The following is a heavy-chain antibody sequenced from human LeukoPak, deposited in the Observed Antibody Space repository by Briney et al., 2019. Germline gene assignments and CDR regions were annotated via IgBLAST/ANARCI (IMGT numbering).Heavy chain of an antibody. CDR1: GYSISSGYY. V-gene: IGHV4-38-2*02. J-gene: IGHJ5*02. CDR3: ARGTPMYSSSWYGVGNWFDP. Sequence: SETLSLTCTVSGYSISSGYYWGWIRQPPGKGLEWIGSIYHSGSTNYNPSLKSRVTISVDTSKNQFSLKLSSVTAADTAVYYCARGTPMYSSSWYGVGNWFDPWGQGTLVTVSS. D-gene: IGHD6-13*01. CDR2: IYHSGST.